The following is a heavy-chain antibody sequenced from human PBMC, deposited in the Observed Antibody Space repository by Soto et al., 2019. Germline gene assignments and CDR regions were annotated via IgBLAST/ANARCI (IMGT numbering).Heavy chain of an antibody. J-gene: IGHJ4*02. CDR1: GFTFSSYG. Sequence: QVQLVESGGGVVQPGRSLRLSCAASGFTFSSYGMHWVRQAPGKGLEWVAVIWYDGSNKYYADSVKGRFTISRDNSKNTLYLQMNSLRAEDTAVYYCARDLDRGLSPPLFDYWGQGTLVTVSS. CDR3: ARDLDRGLSPPLFDY. D-gene: IGHD3-22*01. CDR2: IWYDGSNK. V-gene: IGHV3-33*01.